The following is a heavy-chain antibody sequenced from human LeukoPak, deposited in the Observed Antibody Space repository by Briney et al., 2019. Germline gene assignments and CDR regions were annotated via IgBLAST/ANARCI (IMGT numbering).Heavy chain of an antibody. V-gene: IGHV3-30-3*01. Sequence: PGGSLRLSCAASGFTFSSYAMHWARQAPGKGLEWVAVISYDGSNKYYADSVKGRFTISRDNSKNTLYLQMNSLRAEDTAVYYCARDEGYYFDYWGQGTLVTVSS. CDR1: GFTFSSYA. J-gene: IGHJ4*02. CDR2: ISYDGSNK. CDR3: ARDEGYYFDY.